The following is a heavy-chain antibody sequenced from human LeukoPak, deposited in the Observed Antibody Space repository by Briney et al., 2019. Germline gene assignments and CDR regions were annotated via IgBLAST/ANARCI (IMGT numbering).Heavy chain of an antibody. Sequence: PGGSLRLSCAASGFTFSSYVITWVRQAPGKGLEWVTGISGSGDSTYYADSVKGRFTISRDNSKNSLYLQINSLRAEDTAVYYCARGGYGDRDLDYWGQGTLVTVSS. CDR2: ISGSGDST. V-gene: IGHV3-23*01. D-gene: IGHD4-17*01. CDR3: ARGGYGDRDLDY. J-gene: IGHJ4*02. CDR1: GFTFSSYV.